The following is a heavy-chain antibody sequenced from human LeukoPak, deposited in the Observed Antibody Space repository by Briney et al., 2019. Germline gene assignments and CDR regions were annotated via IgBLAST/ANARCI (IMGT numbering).Heavy chain of an antibody. Sequence: GGSLRLSCAASGFTFSNAWMTWVRQAPGKGLEWVANIKQDGGEKYYVDSVKGRFTISRDNAKNSLYLQMNSLRAEDTAVYYCARDFRFLDDYWGQGTLVTVSS. CDR2: IKQDGGEK. D-gene: IGHD3-3*01. J-gene: IGHJ4*02. V-gene: IGHV3-7*01. CDR1: GFTFSNAW. CDR3: ARDFRFLDDY.